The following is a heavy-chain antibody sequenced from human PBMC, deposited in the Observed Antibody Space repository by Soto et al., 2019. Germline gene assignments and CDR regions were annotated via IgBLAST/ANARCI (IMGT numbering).Heavy chain of an antibody. D-gene: IGHD3-22*01. V-gene: IGHV1-69*12. J-gene: IGHJ6*02. CDR1: GGSLSNYG. CDR2: IIPVFGTP. CDR3: ARGDATKIAVTNKHAIEV. Sequence: QVQLVQSGAEVKKPGSSVKVSCKASGGSLSNYGISWVRQAPGQGLEWMGAIIPVFGTPNYAQKFQARATITGAESTTTVSLDVRRLTREDTAFYDCARGDATKIAVTNKHAIEVGGQGDTVRVPS.